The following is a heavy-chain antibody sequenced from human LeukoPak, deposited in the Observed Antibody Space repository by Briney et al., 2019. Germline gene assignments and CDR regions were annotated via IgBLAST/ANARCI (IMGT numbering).Heavy chain of an antibody. D-gene: IGHD4-17*01. J-gene: IGHJ4*02. CDR3: ARASTTVPNLLDY. Sequence: GGSLRLSCAASGFTFSTYWMRWVRQAPGKGLLWVSRINGDGTSTKYADSVKGRFTISRDNARHTLYLQMISLRAEDTAVYYCARASTTVPNLLDYWGQGTLVTVSS. V-gene: IGHV3-74*03. CDR2: INGDGTST. CDR1: GFTFSTYW.